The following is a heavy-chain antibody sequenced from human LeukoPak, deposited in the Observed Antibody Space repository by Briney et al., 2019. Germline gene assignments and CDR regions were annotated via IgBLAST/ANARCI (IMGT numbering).Heavy chain of an antibody. V-gene: IGHV4-34*01. D-gene: IGHD3-10*01. J-gene: IGHJ4*02. CDR2: INHSGGT. Sequence: SETLSLTCAVYGGSFSGYYWSWIRQPPGKGLEWIGEINHSGGTNYNPSLKSRVTISVDTSKNQFSLKLSSVTAADTAVYYCARVWFGETTQYYFDYWGQGTLVTVSS. CDR1: GGSFSGYY. CDR3: ARVWFGETTQYYFDY.